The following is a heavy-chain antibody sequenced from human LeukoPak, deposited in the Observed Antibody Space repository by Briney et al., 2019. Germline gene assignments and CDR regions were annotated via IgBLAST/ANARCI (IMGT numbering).Heavy chain of an antibody. D-gene: IGHD3-22*01. CDR2: IIPIFGTA. CDR3: ASRSPGGYYDSSGSEVGPDY. Sequence: WASVKVSCKASGGTFSSYAISWVRQAPGQGLEWMGGIIPIFGTANYAQKFQGRVTITADKSTSTAYMELSSLRSEDTAVYYCASRSPGGYYDSSGSEVGPDYWGQGTLVTVSS. J-gene: IGHJ4*02. V-gene: IGHV1-69*06. CDR1: GGTFSSYA.